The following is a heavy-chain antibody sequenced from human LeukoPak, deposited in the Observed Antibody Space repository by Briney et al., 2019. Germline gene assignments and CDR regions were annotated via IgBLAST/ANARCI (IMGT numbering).Heavy chain of an antibody. CDR3: ARSPVAGKDY. Sequence: KTGGSLRLSCAASGFTFSSYSMTWVRQAPGKGLEWVSSISSSSSYIYYAGSVRGRFTISRDNAKNSLYLQMNSLRAEDTAVYYCARSPVAGKDYWGQGTLVTVSS. D-gene: IGHD6-19*01. CDR2: ISSSSSYI. J-gene: IGHJ4*02. V-gene: IGHV3-21*01. CDR1: GFTFSSYS.